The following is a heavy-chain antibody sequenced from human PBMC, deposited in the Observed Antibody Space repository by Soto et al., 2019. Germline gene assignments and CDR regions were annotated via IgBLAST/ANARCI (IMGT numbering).Heavy chain of an antibody. J-gene: IGHJ5*02. V-gene: IGHV3-7*03. D-gene: IGHD3-16*02. CDR2: IKQDESDK. CDR3: AAYCYTMTCTHFHGSS. Sequence: GGPMLLSCAVAEVRCRYYWMIWVRKAPGKGLEWVANIKQDESDKYYVDSVKGRFTISRDNAKNALYLQMNSLRVEDTAVYYCAAYCYTMTCTHFHGSSWGQGTQVTVSS. CDR1: EVRCRYYW.